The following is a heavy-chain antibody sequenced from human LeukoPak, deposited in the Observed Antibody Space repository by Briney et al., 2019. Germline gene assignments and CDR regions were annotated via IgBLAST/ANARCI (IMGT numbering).Heavy chain of an antibody. J-gene: IGHJ4*02. Sequence: GGSLGLSCAASGFTFSSYAMSWVRQAPGKGLEWVSAISGSGGSTYYADSVKGRFTISRDNSKNTLYLQMNSLRAEDMAVYYCAKFSDSTGYYPGYFDYWGQGTLVTVSS. CDR1: GFTFSSYA. CDR2: ISGSGGST. D-gene: IGHD3-22*01. CDR3: AKFSDSTGYYPGYFDY. V-gene: IGHV3-23*01.